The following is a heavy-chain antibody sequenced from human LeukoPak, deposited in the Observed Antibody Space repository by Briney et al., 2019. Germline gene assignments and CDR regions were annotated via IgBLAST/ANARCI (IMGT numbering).Heavy chain of an antibody. CDR3: ARGKYSSGWFDY. CDR1: GFTFSSYS. D-gene: IGHD6-19*01. Sequence: PGGSLRLSCAASGFTFSSYSMSWVRQAPGKELEWVSFITTSSTYISYADSVKGRFTISRDNAKNSLYLQMNSLRAEDTAVYYCARGKYSSGWFDYWGQGTLVTVSS. J-gene: IGHJ4*02. V-gene: IGHV3-21*01. CDR2: ITTSSTYI.